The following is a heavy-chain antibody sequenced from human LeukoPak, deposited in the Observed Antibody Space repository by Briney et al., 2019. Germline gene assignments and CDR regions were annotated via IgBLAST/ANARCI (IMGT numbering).Heavy chain of an antibody. J-gene: IGHJ5*02. V-gene: IGHV1-18*04. D-gene: IGHD1-1*01. CDR1: GYTFTSYG. CDR2: ICAYNGNT. CDR3: ARVRPRYNWNDGINWFDP. Sequence: ALVKVSCKASGYTFTSYGISWVRQAPGQGLEWMGWICAYNGNTNYAQKLQGRVTMTTDTSTSTAYMELRSLRSDDTAVYYCARVRPRYNWNDGINWFDPWGQGTLVTVSS.